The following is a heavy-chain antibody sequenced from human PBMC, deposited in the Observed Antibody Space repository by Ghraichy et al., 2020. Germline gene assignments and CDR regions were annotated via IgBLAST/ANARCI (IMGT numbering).Heavy chain of an antibody. V-gene: IGHV3-15*01. Sequence: LSLTCAASGFTFSNAWMNWVRQAPGKGLEWVGRIKSNTDGGTADYAAPVKGRFTISRDDSETTLYLQMNSLKTEDTAVYYCSTDPSWLALDHWGQGTLVTVSS. CDR1: GFTFSNAW. CDR2: IKSNTDGGTA. D-gene: IGHD6-19*01. J-gene: IGHJ4*02. CDR3: STDPSWLALDH.